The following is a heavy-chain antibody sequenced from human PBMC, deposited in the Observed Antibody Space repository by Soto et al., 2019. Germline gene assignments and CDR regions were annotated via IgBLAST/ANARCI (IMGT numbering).Heavy chain of an antibody. J-gene: IGHJ4*02. D-gene: IGHD1-1*01. CDR1: GFSLTARPMG. Sequence: QITLKESGPTLVKPTETLTLTCSFSGFSLTARPMGVGWIRQPPGKALECLALIYWDDDKRYSPSLRNRLAITKDTSKNQVVLTMTNVGPMDTATYYCAHRRGGIDWNGGDFDFWGQGALVTVSS. CDR3: AHRRGGIDWNGGDFDF. V-gene: IGHV2-5*02. CDR2: IYWDDDK.